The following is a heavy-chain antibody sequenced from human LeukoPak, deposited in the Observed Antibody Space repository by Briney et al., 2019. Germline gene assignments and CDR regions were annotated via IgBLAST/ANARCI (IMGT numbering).Heavy chain of an antibody. CDR2: IRYDGSKK. CDR1: GFTFSSYA. J-gene: IGHJ4*02. CDR3: ANGPHYNILTGFYKVRSHLDY. V-gene: IGHV3-30*04. D-gene: IGHD3-9*01. Sequence: PGRSLRLSCAASGFTFSSYAMHWVRQAPGKGLEWVAFIRYDGSKKYYADSVKGRFTISRDNSKNTLYLQMNSLRAEDTAMYYCANGPHYNILTGFYKVRSHLDYWGQGTLVTVSS.